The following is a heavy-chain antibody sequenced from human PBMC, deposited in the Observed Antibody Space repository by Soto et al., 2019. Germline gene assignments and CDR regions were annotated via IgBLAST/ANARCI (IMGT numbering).Heavy chain of an antibody. CDR2: IYYSGGT. CDR1: GGSISIDCYY. J-gene: IGHJ4*03. V-gene: IGHV4-31*03. D-gene: IGHD4-4*01. CDR3: TTGDYSDY. Sequence: PSDTMSLTCTVSGGSISIDCYYRKCIHQHPGKGLEWIGYIYYSGGTYYSPSLNSRLTISIDTSKNQFSLELTFVTAADTAVYYYTTGDYSDY.